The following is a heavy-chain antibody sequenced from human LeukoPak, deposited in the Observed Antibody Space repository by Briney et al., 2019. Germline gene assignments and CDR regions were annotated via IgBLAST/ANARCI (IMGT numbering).Heavy chain of an antibody. J-gene: IGHJ4*02. CDR2: INHIGST. D-gene: IGHD3-3*01. Sequence: SETLTLTCTVSDGSISGYYWSWIRQPPGKGLEWIGYINHIGSTNYNPSLRSRVTISVDTSKNQFSLKLRSVTAADTALYYCASEALTRFPPYFDFWGQGTLVTVSS. CDR3: ASEALTRFPPYFDF. V-gene: IGHV4-59*01. CDR1: DGSISGYY.